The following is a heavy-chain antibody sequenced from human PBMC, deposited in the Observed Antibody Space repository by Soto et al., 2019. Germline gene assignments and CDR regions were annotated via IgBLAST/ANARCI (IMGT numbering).Heavy chain of an antibody. CDR3: ARGRGLAARPGYYYYGMDV. CDR1: GGSFSGYY. V-gene: IGHV4-34*01. Sequence: SETLSLTCAVYGGSFSGYYWSWIRQPPGKGLEWIGEINHSGSTNYNPSLKSRVTISVDTAKNQFSLKLSSVTAADTAVDYGARGRGLAARPGYYYYGMDVWGQGTTFT. J-gene: IGHJ6*02. D-gene: IGHD6-6*01. CDR2: INHSGST.